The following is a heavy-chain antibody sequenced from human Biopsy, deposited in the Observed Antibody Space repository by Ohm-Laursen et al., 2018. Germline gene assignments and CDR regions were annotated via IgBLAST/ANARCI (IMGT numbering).Heavy chain of an antibody. CDR1: GDSLTSGPEN. CDR2: IYSGGNT. D-gene: IGHD6-19*01. V-gene: IGHV4-61*01. J-gene: IGHJ4*02. Sequence: GTLSLTCTVSGDSLTSGPENWSWIRQSPGQGLEYIGFIYSGGNTNYNPSLKNRVTMSVDTSKNQFSLKLSSVIAADTAVYYCARGRRTSGWPYFANWGQGALVIVSP. CDR3: ARGRRTSGWPYFAN.